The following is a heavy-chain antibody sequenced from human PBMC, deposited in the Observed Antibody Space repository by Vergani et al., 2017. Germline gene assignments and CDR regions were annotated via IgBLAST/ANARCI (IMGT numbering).Heavy chain of an antibody. CDR3: ARGQYVLLWFGERNWFDP. CDR2: INHSGST. D-gene: IGHD3-10*01. CDR1: GGSFSGYY. Sequence: QVQLQQWGAGLFKPSETLSLTCAVYGGSFSGYYWSWIRQPPGKGLEWIGEINHSGSTNYNPSLKSRVTISVDTSKNQFSLKLSSVTAADTAVYYCARGQYVLLWFGERNWFDPWGQGTLVTVSS. J-gene: IGHJ5*02. V-gene: IGHV4-34*01.